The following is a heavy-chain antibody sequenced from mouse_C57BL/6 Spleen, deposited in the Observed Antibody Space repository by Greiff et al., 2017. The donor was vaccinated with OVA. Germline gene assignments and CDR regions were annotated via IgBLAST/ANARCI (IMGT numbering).Heavy chain of an antibody. V-gene: IGHV1-69*01. CDR1: GYTFTSYW. CDR2: IDPSDSYT. D-gene: IGHD1-1*01. Sequence: QVQLQQPGAELVMPGASVKLSCKASGYTFTSYWMHWVKQRPGQGLEWIGEIDPSDSYTNYNQKFKGKSTLTVDKSSSTAYMQLSSLTSEDSAVYDCARIHYGSSYDYWGQGTLVTVSA. J-gene: IGHJ3*01. CDR3: ARIHYGSSYDY.